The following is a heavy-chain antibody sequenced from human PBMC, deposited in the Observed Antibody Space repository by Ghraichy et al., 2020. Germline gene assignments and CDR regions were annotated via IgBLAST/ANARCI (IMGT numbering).Heavy chain of an antibody. CDR2: ISDNGDYI. CDR1: GFTFSSFA. CDR3: AKKGPGGRDGDYYDL. D-gene: IGHD4-17*01. J-gene: IGHJ4*02. Sequence: GGSLRLSCAASGFTFSSFALSWVRQAPGKGLEWVSSISDNGDYIFYADSVKGRLTISRDNSQNTLSLQMNSLRAEDTAVYFCAKKGPGGRDGDYYDLWGQGTLVTVSS. V-gene: IGHV3-23*01.